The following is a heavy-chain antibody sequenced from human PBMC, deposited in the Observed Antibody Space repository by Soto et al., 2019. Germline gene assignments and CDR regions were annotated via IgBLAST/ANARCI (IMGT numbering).Heavy chain of an antibody. CDR3: AKEGGLSGSYYISSSYYFDY. D-gene: IGHD1-26*01. CDR2: ISGSGGST. V-gene: IGHV3-23*01. J-gene: IGHJ4*02. CDR1: GFTFSSYA. Sequence: PGGSLRLSCAASGFTFSSYAMSWVRQAPGKGFEWVSAISGSGGSTYYADSVKGRFTISRDNSKNTLYLQMNSLRAEDTSVYFCAKEGGLSGSYYISSSYYFDYWGQGT.